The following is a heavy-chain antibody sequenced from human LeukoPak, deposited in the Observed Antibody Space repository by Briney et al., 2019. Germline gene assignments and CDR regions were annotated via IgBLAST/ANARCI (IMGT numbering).Heavy chain of an antibody. Sequence: GESLKISCKGPGYSFTSYWIGWVRQMPGKGLEWMGIIYPGDSDTRYSPSFQGQVTISADKSISTAYLQWSSLKASDTAMYYCARRSITYYYGSGSPLYYMDVWGKGTTVTVSS. V-gene: IGHV5-51*01. CDR2: IYPGDSDT. CDR3: ARRSITYYYGSGSPLYYMDV. J-gene: IGHJ6*03. CDR1: GYSFTSYW. D-gene: IGHD3-10*01.